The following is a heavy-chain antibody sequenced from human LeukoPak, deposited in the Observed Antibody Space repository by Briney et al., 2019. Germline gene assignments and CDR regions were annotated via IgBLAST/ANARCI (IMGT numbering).Heavy chain of an antibody. V-gene: IGHV3-72*01. CDR1: GLTFSDHY. CDR3: TRRRFYFDY. Sequence: GGSLRLSCAAPGLTFSDHYMDWVRQAPGKGLEWVGRIGNRVNAYTTEYAASVKGRFTISRDDSKNSLYLQMNSLKTEDTAVYYCTRRRFYFDYWGQGTLVTVSS. J-gene: IGHJ4*02. CDR2: IGNRVNAYTT.